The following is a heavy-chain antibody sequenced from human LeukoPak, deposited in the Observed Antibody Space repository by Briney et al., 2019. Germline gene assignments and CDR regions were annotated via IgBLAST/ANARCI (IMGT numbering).Heavy chain of an antibody. CDR1: GGSVSGYY. CDR3: ARPPYSSGLGGNWFDP. J-gene: IGHJ5*02. D-gene: IGHD6-19*01. Sequence: PSETLSLTCAVSGGSVSGYYWSWVRQFPGRRLEWIGYIHYSGRTNYNPSLKSRITLSLETSSNQISLELKSVTAADTAVYYCARPPYSSGLGGNWFDPWGQGTLVTVSS. CDR2: IHYSGRT. V-gene: IGHV4-59*02.